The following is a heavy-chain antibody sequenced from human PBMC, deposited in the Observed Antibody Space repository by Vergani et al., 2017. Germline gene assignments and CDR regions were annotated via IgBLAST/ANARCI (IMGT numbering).Heavy chain of an antibody. CDR1: GFTFSSYA. Sequence: QLVESGGGVVQPGRSLRLSCAASGFTFSSYAMHWVRQAPGKGLEWVAVISYDGSNKYYADSVKGRFTISRDNSKNTLYLQMNSLRAEDTAVYYCARAPREWLVPFDYWGQGTLVTVSS. D-gene: IGHD6-19*01. J-gene: IGHJ4*02. CDR2: ISYDGSNK. CDR3: ARAPREWLVPFDY. V-gene: IGHV3-30-3*01.